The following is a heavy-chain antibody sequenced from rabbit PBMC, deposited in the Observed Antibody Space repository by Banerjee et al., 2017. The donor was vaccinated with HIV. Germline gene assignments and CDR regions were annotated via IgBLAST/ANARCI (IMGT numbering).Heavy chain of an antibody. Sequence: QSLEESGGDLVKPGASLTLTCTASGFAFSSNYYMCWVRQAPGKGLEWIACINVGSSGSPAYASWAKGRFTISKTSSTTVTLQMTSLTAADTATYFCARCPYLTSGGPLYFNVWGPGTLVTVS. D-gene: IGHD1-1*01. J-gene: IGHJ4*01. CDR3: ARCPYLTSGGPLYFNV. CDR1: GFAFSSNYY. V-gene: IGHV1S40*01. CDR2: INVGSSGSP.